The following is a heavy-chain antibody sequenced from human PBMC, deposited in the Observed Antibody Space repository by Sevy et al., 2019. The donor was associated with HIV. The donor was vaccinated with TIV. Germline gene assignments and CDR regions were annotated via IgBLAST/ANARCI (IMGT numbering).Heavy chain of an antibody. Sequence: SETLSLTCTVSGGSISSGDCYWSWIRQPPGKGLEWIGYIYYSGSTYYNPSLKSRVTISVDTSKNQFSLKLSSVTAADTAVYYCARGPYDSSGYYLDWGQGTLVTVSS. J-gene: IGHJ4*02. D-gene: IGHD3-22*01. CDR1: GGSISSGDCY. CDR2: IYYSGST. CDR3: ARGPYDSSGYYLD. V-gene: IGHV4-30-4*01.